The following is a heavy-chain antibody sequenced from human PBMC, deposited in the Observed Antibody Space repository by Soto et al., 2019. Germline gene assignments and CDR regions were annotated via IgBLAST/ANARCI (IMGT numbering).Heavy chain of an antibody. D-gene: IGHD3-3*01. CDR2: INPNNGNT. CDR1: GYTFTNYY. V-gene: IGHV1-46*01. J-gene: IGHJ1*01. Sequence: ASVKVSCKASGYTFTNYYAHWVRQAPGQGLQWMAMINPNNGNTSYTPKFQGRLSVSSDTSSTTLYMELSSLTSDDTAVYYCTSRASHTWHKFPFFDLWGQGTLVTVSS. CDR3: TSRASHTWHKFPFFDL.